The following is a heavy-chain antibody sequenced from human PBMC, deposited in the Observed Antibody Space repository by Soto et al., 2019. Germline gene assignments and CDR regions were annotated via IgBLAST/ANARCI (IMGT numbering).Heavy chain of an antibody. CDR1: GGSISSSSYY. Sequence: QLQLQESGPGLVKPSETLSLTCTVSGGSISSSSYYWGWIRQPPGKGLEWIGSIYYSGSTYYNPALKSRVTISVDTSMNLFSLKLGSVTAADTAVYYCARGYSSGWYATRQSYYFAYWGQGTLVTVSS. D-gene: IGHD6-19*01. CDR2: IYYSGST. CDR3: ARGYSSGWYATRQSYYFAY. V-gene: IGHV4-39*01. J-gene: IGHJ4*02.